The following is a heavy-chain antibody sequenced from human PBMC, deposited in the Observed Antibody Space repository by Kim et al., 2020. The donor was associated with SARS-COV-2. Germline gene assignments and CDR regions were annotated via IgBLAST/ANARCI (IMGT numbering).Heavy chain of an antibody. CDR1: GFTFSSYE. Sequence: GGSLRLSCAASGFTFSSYEMNWVRQAPGKGLEWVSYISSSGSTIYYADSVKGRFTISRDNAKNSLYLQMNSLRAEDTAVYYCARLGWDTAAAVPDYWGQGTLVTVSS. CDR3: ARLGWDTAAAVPDY. J-gene: IGHJ4*02. D-gene: IGHD6-13*01. CDR2: ISSSGSTI. V-gene: IGHV3-48*03.